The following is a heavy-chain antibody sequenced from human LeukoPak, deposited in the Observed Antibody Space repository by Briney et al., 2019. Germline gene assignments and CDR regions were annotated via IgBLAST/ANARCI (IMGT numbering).Heavy chain of an antibody. D-gene: IGHD4-17*01. CDR3: ARDLVTVTKGFDI. V-gene: IGHV4-59*11. CDR1: DDSFSSHY. J-gene: IGHJ3*02. Sequence: PSETLSLTCAVSDDSFSSHYWTWIRQPPGKGLEWIGYISYIGSTNYNPSLKSRVTISIDTSKNQFSLKLSSVTAADTAVYYCARDLVTVTKGFDIWGQGTMVSVSS. CDR2: ISYIGST.